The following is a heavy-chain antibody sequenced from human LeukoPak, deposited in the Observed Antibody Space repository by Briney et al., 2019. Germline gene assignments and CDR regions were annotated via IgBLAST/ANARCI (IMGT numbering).Heavy chain of an antibody. J-gene: IGHJ6*03. CDR1: GYSISSGYY. D-gene: IGHD6-19*01. V-gene: IGHV4-38-2*02. CDR2: IYHSGST. CDR3: ARAGAVAGIDYYYMDV. Sequence: SETLSLTCTVSGYSISSGYYWGWIRPPPGKGLEWIGSIYHSGSTYYNPSLKSRVTISVDTSKNHFSLKLSSVTAADTAVYYCARAGAVAGIDYYYMDVWGKGTTVTVSS.